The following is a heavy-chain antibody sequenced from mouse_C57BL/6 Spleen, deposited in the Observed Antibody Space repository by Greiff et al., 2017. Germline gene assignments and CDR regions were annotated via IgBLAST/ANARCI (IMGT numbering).Heavy chain of an antibody. D-gene: IGHD1-1*01. CDR2: IDPSDSYT. J-gene: IGHJ2*01. CDR3: AREDYYGSSD. Sequence: QVQLQQPGAELVKPGASVKLSCKASGYTFTSYWMQWVKQRPGQGLEWIGEIDPSDSYTNYNQKFKGKATLTVDTSSSTAYMQLSSLTSEDSAVYYCAREDYYGSSDWGQGTTLTVSS. V-gene: IGHV1-50*01. CDR1: GYTFTSYW.